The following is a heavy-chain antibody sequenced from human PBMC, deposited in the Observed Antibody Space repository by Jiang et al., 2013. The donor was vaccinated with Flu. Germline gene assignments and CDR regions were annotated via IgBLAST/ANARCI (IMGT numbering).Heavy chain of an antibody. J-gene: IGHJ6*03. CDR1: GHTFTDYN. V-gene: IGHV1-69-2*01. CDR2: VDPEDGKP. CDR3: ATDQKVSDIEATGPYNYYYMAF. Sequence: GHTFTDYNMHWVQQVPGKGLEWMGLVDPEDGKPVYAERFQGRVVLTADTSTDTAYMELSSLRSEDTAVYYCATDQKVSDIEATGPYNYYYMAFWGKGTTVIVSS. D-gene: IGHD5-12*01.